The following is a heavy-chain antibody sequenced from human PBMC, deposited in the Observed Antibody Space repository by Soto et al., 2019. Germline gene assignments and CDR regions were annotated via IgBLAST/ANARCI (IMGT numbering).Heavy chain of an antibody. CDR2: INPSGGNT. CDR3: ACGEESRYYYYGMDV. J-gene: IGHJ6*02. CDR1: GYTSTNYY. Sequence: ASVKVSCKASGYTSTNYYMHWVRQAPGQGPEWMGIINPSGGNTRYAQKFQGRVTMTRDTSTSTLYMELSSLRSEDTALYYCACGEESRYYYYGMDVWGQGTTVTVSS. V-gene: IGHV1-46*03.